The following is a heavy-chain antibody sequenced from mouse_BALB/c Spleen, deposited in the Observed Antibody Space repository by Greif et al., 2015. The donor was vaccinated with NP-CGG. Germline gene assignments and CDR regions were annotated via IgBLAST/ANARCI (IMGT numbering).Heavy chain of an antibody. CDR1: GYSFTGYY. V-gene: IGHV1-31*01. Sequence: EVQLQQSGPELVKPGASVKISCKASGYSFTGYYMHWVKQSHVKSLEWIGRINPYNGATSYNQNFKDKASLTVDKSSSTAYMELHSLTSEDSAVYYCARGGGNYDYYAMDYWGQGTSVTVSS. CDR2: INPYNGAT. D-gene: IGHD2-1*01. CDR3: ARGGGNYDYYAMDY. J-gene: IGHJ4*01.